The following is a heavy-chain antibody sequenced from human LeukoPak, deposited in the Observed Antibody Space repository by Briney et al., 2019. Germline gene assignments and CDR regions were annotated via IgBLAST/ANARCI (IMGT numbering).Heavy chain of an antibody. CDR2: IGGDGGST. D-gene: IGHD6-6*01. V-gene: IGHV3-23*01. Sequence: PGGSLRLSCAASGFIFSRYAMSGVRQAPGKGLEWVSAIGGDGGSTYSADPVKGRFTISRDDSKNTLYLQMNSLTAEDTAVYYCAKGSAVGRPYYFDSWGQGTLVTVSS. CDR1: GFIFSRYA. CDR3: AKGSAVGRPYYFDS. J-gene: IGHJ4*02.